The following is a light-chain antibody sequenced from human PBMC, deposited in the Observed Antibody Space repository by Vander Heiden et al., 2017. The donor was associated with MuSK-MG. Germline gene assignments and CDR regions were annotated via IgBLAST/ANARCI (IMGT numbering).Light chain of an antibody. J-gene: IGLJ1*01. V-gene: IGLV3-19*01. CDR2: GKN. CDR3: ISPDSSGTQFV. Sequence: SSELTQAPAVSVALGQTVSFTCQGDTLRTYFASWYQQKAGQAPMLVFYGKNNRPSGIPERFSASSSGTSSSLTITGAQAEEEADYYCISPDSSGTQFVFGAGTKVTVL. CDR1: TLRTYF.